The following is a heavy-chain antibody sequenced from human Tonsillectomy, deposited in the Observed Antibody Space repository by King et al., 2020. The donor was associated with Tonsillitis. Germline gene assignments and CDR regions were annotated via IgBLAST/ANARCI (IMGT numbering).Heavy chain of an antibody. CDR3: AREISSDVDTALVDAFDI. J-gene: IGHJ3*02. V-gene: IGHV4-59*01. Sequence: VQLQESGPGLVKPSETLSLTCSVSGGSINSYHWSWIRQPPGKGLEWIGYFFYSGSTDYNPSLKSRVTISAEPSKNQPSLKLTSVTAADTAVYYCAREISSDVDTALVDAFDIWGQGKVGSVSS. D-gene: IGHD5-18*01. CDR2: FFYSGST. CDR1: GGSINSYH.